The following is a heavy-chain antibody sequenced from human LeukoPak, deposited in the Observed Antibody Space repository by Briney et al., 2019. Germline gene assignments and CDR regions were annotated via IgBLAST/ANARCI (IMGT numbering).Heavy chain of an antibody. V-gene: IGHV5-10-1*01. J-gene: IGHJ6*04. CDR2: IDPSDSYT. CDR1: GYSFTSYW. D-gene: IGHD2-2*03. CDR3: ARAGMDIVIVPAAMQAYYYGMDV. Sequence: PGESLRISCKGSGYSFTSYWINWVRQLPGKGLEWMGRIDPSDSYTNYSPSFQGHVTISADKSISTAYLQWSSLKASDTAIYYCARAGMDIVIVPAAMQAYYYGMDVWGKGTTVTVSS.